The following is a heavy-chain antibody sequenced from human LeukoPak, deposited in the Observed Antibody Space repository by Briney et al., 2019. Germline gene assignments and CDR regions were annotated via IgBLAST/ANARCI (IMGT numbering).Heavy chain of an antibody. Sequence: ASVKVSCKASGYTFTTYGISWVRQAPGQGLEGMGWISGYNGNTNYAQKLQDRVTITTDKYTSTAYMELRSLRSDDTAMYYCARQGVYYASGSSIPPFDYWGLGTLVTVSS. CDR3: ARQGVYYASGSSIPPFDY. V-gene: IGHV1-18*01. J-gene: IGHJ4*02. D-gene: IGHD3-10*01. CDR2: ISGYNGNT. CDR1: GYTFTTYG.